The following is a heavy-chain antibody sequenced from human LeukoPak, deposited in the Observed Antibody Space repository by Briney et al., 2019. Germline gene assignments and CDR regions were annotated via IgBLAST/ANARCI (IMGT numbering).Heavy chain of an antibody. V-gene: IGHV3-74*01. Sequence: GGSLRLSCAASGFTFSSYWMNWVRQAPGKGLVWVSRIASDGSSTTYADSVKGRVTVSRDNSKSTLYLQMNSLRAEDTAVYYCAKSSYYDSSGYYREYYFDYWGQGTLVTVSS. J-gene: IGHJ4*02. CDR1: GFTFSSYW. CDR3: AKSSYYDSSGYYREYYFDY. CDR2: IASDGSST. D-gene: IGHD3-22*01.